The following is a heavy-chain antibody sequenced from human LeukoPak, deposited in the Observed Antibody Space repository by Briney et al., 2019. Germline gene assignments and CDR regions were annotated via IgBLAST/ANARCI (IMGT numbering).Heavy chain of an antibody. CDR2: ISADNGNT. CDR1: GYTFTSYG. Sequence: ASVKVSCKASGYTFTSYGITWVRQAPGQGLEWMGWISADNGNTHYAQNLQGGVTMTTDTSTTTAYMDLRSLRSDDTAVYYCARDLWFGELSPVGYWGQGTLVTVSS. J-gene: IGHJ4*02. V-gene: IGHV1-18*01. CDR3: ARDLWFGELSPVGY. D-gene: IGHD3-10*01.